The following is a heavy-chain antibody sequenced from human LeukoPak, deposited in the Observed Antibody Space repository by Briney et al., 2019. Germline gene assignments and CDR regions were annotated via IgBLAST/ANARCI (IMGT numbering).Heavy chain of an antibody. CDR2: IRYDGSNK. V-gene: IGHV3-30*02. J-gene: IGHJ4*02. CDR3: AKDYSHSITIFGVVIHYFDY. CDR1: GFMFNGYG. Sequence: GGSLRLSCAASGFMFNGYGMHWVRQAPGKGLEWVAFIRYDGSNKYYADSVKGRFTISRDNSKNTLYLQMNSLRAEDTAVYYCAKDYSHSITIFGVVIHYFDYWGQGTLVTVSS. D-gene: IGHD3-3*01.